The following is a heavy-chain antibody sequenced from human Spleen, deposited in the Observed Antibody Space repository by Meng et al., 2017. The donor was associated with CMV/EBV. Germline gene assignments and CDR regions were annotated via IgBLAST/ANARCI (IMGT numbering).Heavy chain of an antibody. D-gene: IGHD6-19*01. CDR2: ISSSGTYI. CDR3: ARDFGRASGIAVAGSYYGMDV. CDR1: GFTFSSYS. J-gene: IGHJ6*02. Sequence: GESLKISCAASGFTFSSYSMNWVRQAPGKGLEWVSSISSSGTYIYYPDSVKGRFTISRDNAKNSLYLQMNSLRAEDMAVYYCARDFGRASGIAVAGSYYGMDVWGQGTTVTVSS. V-gene: IGHV3-21*01.